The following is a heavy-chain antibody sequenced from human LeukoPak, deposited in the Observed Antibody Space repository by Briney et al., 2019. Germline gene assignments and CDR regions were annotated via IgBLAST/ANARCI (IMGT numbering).Heavy chain of an antibody. J-gene: IGHJ3*02. CDR1: GFTFSSYA. CDR3: ARGLRYFDWLFPPDAFDI. V-gene: IGHV3-23*01. D-gene: IGHD3-9*01. CDR2: ISGSGGST. Sequence: PGGSLRLSCAASGFTFSSYAMSWVRQAPGKGLEWVSAISGSGGSTYYADSVKGRFTISRDNSKNTLYLQMNSLRAEDTAVYYCARGLRYFDWLFPPDAFDIWGQGTMVTVSS.